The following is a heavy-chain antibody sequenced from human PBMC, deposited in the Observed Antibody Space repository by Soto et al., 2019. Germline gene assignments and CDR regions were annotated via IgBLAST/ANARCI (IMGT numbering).Heavy chain of an antibody. CDR1: GGSISSGDYY. D-gene: IGHD1-26*01. J-gene: IGHJ4*02. Sequence: PSETLSLTCTVSGGSISSGDYYWSWIRQPPGKGLEWIGYIYYSGSTYYNPSLKSRVTISVDTSKNQFSLKLSSVTAADTAVYYCAISGATSATLRSVYYWGKGTLVTVSS. CDR3: AISGATSATLRSVYY. V-gene: IGHV4-30-4*01. CDR2: IYYSGST.